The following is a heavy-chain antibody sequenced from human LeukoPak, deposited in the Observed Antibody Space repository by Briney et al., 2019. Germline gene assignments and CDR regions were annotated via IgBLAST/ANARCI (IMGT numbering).Heavy chain of an antibody. Sequence: ASVKVSCKAASNHLFTHRNTWVRPAPGQGLQWVGWISTYTGNAHYAQRLQDRVTLSKDTATTTAYLEVRNLRSDDTTVFYCERQLAVVGVVFTSYMDVWGKGTPVIVSS. CDR3: ERQLAVVGVVFTSYMDV. CDR2: ISTYTGNA. D-gene: IGHD3-3*01. J-gene: IGHJ6*04. CDR1: SNHLFTHR. V-gene: IGHV1-18*01.